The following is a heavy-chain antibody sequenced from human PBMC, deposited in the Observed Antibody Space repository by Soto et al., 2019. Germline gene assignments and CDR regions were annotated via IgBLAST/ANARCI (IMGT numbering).Heavy chain of an antibody. Sequence: PSETLSLTCAVYGGSFSGYYWSWIRQPPGKGLEWIGEINHSGSTNYNPSLKSRVTISVDTSKNQFSLKLSSVTAADTAVYYCAREGSTDRVRKGYCSGGSCLYYFDYWGQGTLVTVSS. CDR3: AREGSTDRVRKGYCSGGSCLYYFDY. D-gene: IGHD2-15*01. J-gene: IGHJ4*02. V-gene: IGHV4-34*01. CDR1: GGSFSGYY. CDR2: INHSGST.